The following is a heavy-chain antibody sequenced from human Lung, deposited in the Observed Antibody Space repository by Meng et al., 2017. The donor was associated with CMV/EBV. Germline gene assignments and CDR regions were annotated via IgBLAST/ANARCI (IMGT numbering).Heavy chain of an antibody. D-gene: IGHD6-6*01. J-gene: IGHJ6*02. CDR1: GFTFSSYS. CDR2: ISSSSSYI. Sequence: SCAASGFTFSSYSMNWVRQAPGKGLEWVSSISSSSSYIYYADSVKGRFTISRDNAKNSLYLQMNSLRAEDTAVYYCARDSSSSYYYYYYYYGMDVGXQGTXVNGAS. V-gene: IGHV3-21*01. CDR3: ARDSSSSYYYYYYYYGMDV.